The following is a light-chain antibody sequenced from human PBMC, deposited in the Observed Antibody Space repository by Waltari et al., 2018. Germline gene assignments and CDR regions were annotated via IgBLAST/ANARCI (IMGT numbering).Light chain of an antibody. Sequence: ENVLTQSQGTLSLSPGERATLSCRASQNIGGNYLVWYQHKPGQAPRLLIYDASRRATGIPDRFSGSGSGTDFTLTISSLEPEDFAVYHCQQYGSSPRTFGQGTKLEI. CDR1: QNIGGNY. CDR2: DAS. J-gene: IGKJ2*01. CDR3: QQYGSSPRT. V-gene: IGKV3-20*01.